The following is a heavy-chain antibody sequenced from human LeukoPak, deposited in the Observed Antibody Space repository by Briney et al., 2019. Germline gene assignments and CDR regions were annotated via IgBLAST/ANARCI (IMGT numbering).Heavy chain of an antibody. D-gene: IGHD5-18*01. CDR3: AGGDSYGYPGFDY. Sequence: SETLSLTCTVSGGSISSGSYYWSWIRQPAGKGLEWIGRIYTSGSTNYNPSLKSRVTISVDTSKNQFSLKLSSVAAADTAVYYCAGGDSYGYPGFDYWGQGTLVTVSS. CDR1: GGSISSGSYY. CDR2: IYTSGST. J-gene: IGHJ4*02. V-gene: IGHV4-61*02.